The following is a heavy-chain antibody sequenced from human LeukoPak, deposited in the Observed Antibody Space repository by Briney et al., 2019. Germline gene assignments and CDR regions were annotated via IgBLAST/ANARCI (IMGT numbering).Heavy chain of an antibody. V-gene: IGHV4-39*01. D-gene: IGHD6-13*01. CDR2: IYYSGIT. CDR3: ASQQLVLT. CDR1: GGSISSSSYY. J-gene: IGHJ5*02. Sequence: PSETLSLTCTVSGGSISSSSYYWGWIRQPPGKELEWIGSIYYSGITYYNPSLKSRVTISVDTSKNQFSLKLSSVTAADTAVYYCASQQLVLTWGQGTLVTVSS.